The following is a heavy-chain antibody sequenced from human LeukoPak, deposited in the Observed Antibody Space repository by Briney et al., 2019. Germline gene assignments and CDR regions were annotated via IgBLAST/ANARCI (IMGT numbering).Heavy chain of an antibody. CDR3: VRVCDSDCQGAHAFDI. V-gene: IGHV3-72*01. J-gene: IGHJ3*02. CDR1: GLILSDHY. D-gene: IGHD2-21*02. CDR2: TRNKTKSYST. Sequence: GGSLRLSCAVSGLILSDHYIDWVRQAAGKGLEWVGRTRNKTKSYSTPYAASVEGRFTISRDDLENSVYLEMNSLKSEDTAVYYCVRVCDSDCQGAHAFDIWGQGTKVTVSS.